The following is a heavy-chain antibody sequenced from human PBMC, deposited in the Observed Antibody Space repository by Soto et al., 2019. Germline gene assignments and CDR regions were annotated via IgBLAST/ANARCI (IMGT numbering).Heavy chain of an antibody. V-gene: IGHV5-51*01. CDR1: GYRFSTYW. CDR3: ARHPDGRLAPTD. CDR2: IYPGDSDT. Sequence: GESLKISCKASGYRFSTYWIGWVRQRPGKGPEWMGIIYPGDSDTRYLPSFEGHVTFSVDESISTAYLQWRSLKTSDSAIYYCARHPDGRLAPTDWGQGTLVTVSS. J-gene: IGHJ4*02. D-gene: IGHD6-25*01.